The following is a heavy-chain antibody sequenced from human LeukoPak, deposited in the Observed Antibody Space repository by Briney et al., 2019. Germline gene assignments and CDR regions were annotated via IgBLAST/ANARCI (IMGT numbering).Heavy chain of an antibody. D-gene: IGHD2-15*01. V-gene: IGHV3-21*01. J-gene: IGHJ4*02. CDR1: GFTVSSYS. CDR2: ISSSSSYI. Sequence: GWSLRLSCAASGFTVSSYSMNWVRQAPGKGLEWVSSISSSSSYIYYADSVKGRFTISRDNAKNSLYLQMNSLRAEDTAVYYCARGMVAATGGESFDYWGQGTLVTVSS. CDR3: ARGMVAATGGESFDY.